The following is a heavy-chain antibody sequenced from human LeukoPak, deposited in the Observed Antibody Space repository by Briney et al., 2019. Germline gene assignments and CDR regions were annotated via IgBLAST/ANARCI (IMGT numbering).Heavy chain of an antibody. CDR3: ARDLPVDTAMDYYYYYYMDV. Sequence: GGSLRLSCAASGFTFSSYSMNWVRQAPGKGLEWVSSISSSSSYIYYADSVKGRFTISRDNAKNSLYLQMNSLRAEDTAVYYCARDLPVDTAMDYYYYYYMDVWGKGTTVTVSS. V-gene: IGHV3-21*01. CDR2: ISSSSSYI. CDR1: GFTFSSYS. J-gene: IGHJ6*03. D-gene: IGHD5-18*01.